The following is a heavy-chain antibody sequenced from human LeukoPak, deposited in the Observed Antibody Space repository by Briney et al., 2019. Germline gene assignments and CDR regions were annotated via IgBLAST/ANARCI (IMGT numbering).Heavy chain of an antibody. D-gene: IGHD6-13*01. CDR1: GFTFSSYA. Sequence: PGGSLRLSCAASGFTFSSYAMTWVRQAPGKGLEWVSTISGSGAGTYYADSLKGRFTISRDNSKNTLYLQMNSLRAEDTGVYFCAKDRETTASGTFDFRGQGTLVTVSA. J-gene: IGHJ4*02. V-gene: IGHV3-23*01. CDR3: AKDRETTASGTFDF. CDR2: ISGSGAGT.